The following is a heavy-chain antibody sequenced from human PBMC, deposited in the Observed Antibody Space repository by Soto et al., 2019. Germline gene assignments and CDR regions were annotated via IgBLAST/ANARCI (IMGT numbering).Heavy chain of an antibody. CDR1: GFTFSAYR. V-gene: IGHV3-7*03. Sequence: EVQLVESGGGLVQPGGSLRLSCVASGFTFSAYRMSWVRQAPGKELEWVANIKQDGSEKKYVDSVKGRFTISRDNAKNSHYLQMNSLRAEDTAVYYCARGAVTFDYWGQGTLVTASS. CDR2: IKQDGSEK. CDR3: ARGAVTFDY. D-gene: IGHD4-17*01. J-gene: IGHJ4*02.